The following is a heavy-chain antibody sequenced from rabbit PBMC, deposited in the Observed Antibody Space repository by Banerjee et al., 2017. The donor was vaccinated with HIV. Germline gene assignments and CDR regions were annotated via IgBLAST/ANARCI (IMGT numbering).Heavy chain of an antibody. CDR3: ARNIVSASDLAL. CDR1: GFSFSSGYD. J-gene: IGHJ4*01. CDR2: IGTGFGDT. D-gene: IGHD2-1*01. V-gene: IGHV1S45*01. Sequence: QEQLVESGGGLVKPGASLTLTCTASGFSFSSGYDMCWVRQAPGKGLEWIACIGTGFGDTYYANGAKGRFTISKTSSTTVTLQMTSLTAADTATYFCARNIVSASDLALWGPGTLVTVS.